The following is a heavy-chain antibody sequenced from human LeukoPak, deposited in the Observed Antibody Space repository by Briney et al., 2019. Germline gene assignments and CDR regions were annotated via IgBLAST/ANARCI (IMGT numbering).Heavy chain of an antibody. CDR2: INPNSGGT. J-gene: IGHJ4*02. V-gene: IGHV1-2*02. Sequence: ASVKVSCKASGYTFTGYYMHWVRQAPGQGLEWMGWINPNSGGTNYAQKFQGGVTMTRDTSISTAYMELSRLRSDDTAAYYCARSGSYFWSGYPDYWGQGTLVTVSS. CDR1: GYTFTGYY. D-gene: IGHD3-3*01. CDR3: ARSGSYFWSGYPDY.